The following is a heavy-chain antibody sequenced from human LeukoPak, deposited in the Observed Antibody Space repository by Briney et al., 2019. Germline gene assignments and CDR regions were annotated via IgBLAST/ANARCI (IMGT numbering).Heavy chain of an antibody. Sequence: PSETLSLTCAVYVGSFSGYHWSWIRQPPGKGLEWIGEINDSGNTNYKSSLKSRVTISVDTSENQFSLKLSSVTAADTAVYYCARVDTAMVNYYYYYMDVWGKGTTVTISS. CDR3: ARVDTAMVNYYYYYMDV. CDR1: VGSFSGYH. J-gene: IGHJ6*03. D-gene: IGHD5-18*01. V-gene: IGHV4-34*01. CDR2: INDSGNT.